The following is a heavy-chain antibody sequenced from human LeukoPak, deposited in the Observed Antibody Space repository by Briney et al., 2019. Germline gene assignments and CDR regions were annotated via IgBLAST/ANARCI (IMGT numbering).Heavy chain of an antibody. CDR2: MSISTSTFI. CDR1: GFTFSSYA. CDR3: AREAYDYYYMDV. V-gene: IGHV3-21*01. J-gene: IGHJ6*03. Sequence: GGSLRLSCAASGFTFSSYAMNWVRQAPGKGLEWVSSMSISTSTFIYYADSVKGRFTISRDNAKNTLYLQMNSLRAEDTAVYYCAREAYDYYYMDVWGKGTTVTISS.